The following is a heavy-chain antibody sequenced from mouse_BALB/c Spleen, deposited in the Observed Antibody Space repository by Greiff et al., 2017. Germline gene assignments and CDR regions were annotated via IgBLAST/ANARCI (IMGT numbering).Heavy chain of an antibody. D-gene: IGHD1-1*01. V-gene: IGHV5-6-4*01. J-gene: IGHJ2*01. Sequence: EVQRVESGGGLVKPGGSLKLSCAASGFTFSSYTMSWVRQTPEKRLEWVATISSGGSYTYYPDSVKGRFTISRDNAKNTLYLQMSSLKSEDTAMYYCTRDDVSRRYYFDYWGQGTTLTVSS. CDR1: GFTFSSYT. CDR3: TRDDVSRRYYFDY. CDR2: ISSGGSYT.